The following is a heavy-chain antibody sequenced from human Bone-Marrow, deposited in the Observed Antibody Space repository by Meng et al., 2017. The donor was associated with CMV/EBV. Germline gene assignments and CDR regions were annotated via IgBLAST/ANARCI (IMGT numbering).Heavy chain of an antibody. CDR2: INPSGGST. D-gene: IGHD6-13*01. Sequence: ASVKVSCKASGYTFTSYYIHWVRQAPGQGLEWMGIINPSGGSTSYAQKFQGRVTMTRDTSTSTVYMELSSLRSEDTAVYYCARERVEQQLVSGTEGMDVWGQGTTATVSS. CDR3: ARERVEQQLVSGTEGMDV. CDR1: GYTFTSYY. V-gene: IGHV1-46*01. J-gene: IGHJ6*02.